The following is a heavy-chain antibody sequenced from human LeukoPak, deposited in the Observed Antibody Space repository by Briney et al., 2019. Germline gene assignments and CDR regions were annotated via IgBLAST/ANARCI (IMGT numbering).Heavy chain of an antibody. CDR2: ISSSRSVT. CDR1: GFTFSDYY. D-gene: IGHD3-10*01. V-gene: IGHV3-11*06. Sequence: AGSLSLSCAASGFTFSDYYMSWIRQAPGKGLEWVSYISSSRSVTNYADSVKGRFTISRDNAKKSLLLQMNGLRAEDTAVYYCTRDRRRAMFRGVEGVDYWGQGTLVTVSS. CDR3: TRDRRRAMFRGVEGVDY. J-gene: IGHJ4*02.